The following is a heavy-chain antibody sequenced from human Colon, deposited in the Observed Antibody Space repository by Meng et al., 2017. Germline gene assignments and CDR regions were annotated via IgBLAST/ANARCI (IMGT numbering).Heavy chain of an antibody. CDR2: ISSSSSYI. D-gene: IGHD4-23*01. J-gene: IGHJ4*02. CDR3: ARGDYGGNGYFDY. CDR1: GFTFSSYS. V-gene: IGHV3-21*01. Sequence: GESLKISCAASGFTFSSYSMNWVRQAPGKGLEWVSSISSSSSYIYYADSVKGRFTISRDNAKNSLYLQMNSLRAEDTAVYYCARGDYGGNGYFDYWGQGNLVNGAS.